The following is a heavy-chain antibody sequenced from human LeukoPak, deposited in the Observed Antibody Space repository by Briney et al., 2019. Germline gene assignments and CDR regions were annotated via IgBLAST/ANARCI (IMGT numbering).Heavy chain of an antibody. CDR1: GGSISSYY. CDR3: ARSYSSSWYAFHWFDP. J-gene: IGHJ5*02. D-gene: IGHD6-13*01. Sequence: SETLSLTCTVSGGSISSYYWSWIRQPPGKGLEWIGYIYYSGSTNYNPSLKSRVTISVDTSKNHFSLKLSSVTAADTAVYYCARSYSSSWYAFHWFDPWGQGTLVTVSS. V-gene: IGHV4-59*01. CDR2: IYYSGST.